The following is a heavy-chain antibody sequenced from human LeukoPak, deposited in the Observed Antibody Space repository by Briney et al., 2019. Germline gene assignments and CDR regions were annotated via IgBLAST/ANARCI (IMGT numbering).Heavy chain of an antibody. Sequence: PSETLSPTCTVSGDSISRYYWSWIRQPPGKGPEWIGHIYYSGSANYNPSLKSRVTISIDTSKNQFSLKLSSVTAADTAMYYCARHIGRVLPFDYWGQGTLVTVSS. CDR1: GDSISRYY. V-gene: IGHV4-59*08. J-gene: IGHJ4*02. CDR3: ARHIGRVLPFDY. CDR2: IYYSGSA. D-gene: IGHD3-10*01.